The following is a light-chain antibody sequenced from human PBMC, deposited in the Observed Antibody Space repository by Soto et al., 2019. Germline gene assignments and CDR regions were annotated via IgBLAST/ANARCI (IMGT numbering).Light chain of an antibody. CDR1: QSLSSSY. J-gene: IGKJ4*01. Sequence: EIVLTQSPVTLSLSPGARAPLSCRASQSLSSSYFAWYQHKPGQGPRLLIYGAFTRATGIPDRFSGSGSGTDFTLTISRLEPEDFAVYYCQQYGSSPGTFGGGTKVDIK. CDR2: GAF. CDR3: QQYGSSPGT. V-gene: IGKV3-20*01.